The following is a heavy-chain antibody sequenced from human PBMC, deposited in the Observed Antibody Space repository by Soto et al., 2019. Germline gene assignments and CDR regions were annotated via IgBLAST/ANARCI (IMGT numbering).Heavy chain of an antibody. CDR3: ARGEDIGYWDLLYLPPPDY. CDR2: ISYSGRST. V-gene: IGHV3-23*01. J-gene: IGHJ4*02. D-gene: IGHD1-26*01. Sequence: PGGSLRLSCAASGFTFSGYAMNWVRQAPGRGLEWVSGISYSGRSTYYADSVMGRFSISRDDSKNTLYLQMNSLRAEDTAVYYCARGEDIGYWDLLYLPPPDYWGQGTLVTVSS. CDR1: GFTFSGYA.